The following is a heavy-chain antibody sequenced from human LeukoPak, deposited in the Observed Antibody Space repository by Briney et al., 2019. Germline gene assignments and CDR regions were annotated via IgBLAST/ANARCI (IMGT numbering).Heavy chain of an antibody. J-gene: IGHJ4*02. D-gene: IGHD3-22*01. CDR1: GYSFSTSW. Sequence: GESLKISCKAFGYSFSTSWIGWVRQMPGKGLEWMAIIYPHDSSTRYSPSFQGQVTISADKSINTAYLQWTSLKASDTVMYYCARGISYYDRSFDYWGQGTLVTVSS. CDR3: ARGISYYDRSFDY. CDR2: IYPHDSST. V-gene: IGHV5-51*01.